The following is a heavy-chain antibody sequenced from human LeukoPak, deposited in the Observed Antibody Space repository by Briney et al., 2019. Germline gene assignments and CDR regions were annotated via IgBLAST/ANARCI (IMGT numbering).Heavy chain of an antibody. CDR2: IYSGGTT. CDR3: ARKSDSLLVREGDC. D-gene: IGHD3-10*01. V-gene: IGHV3-66*01. CDR1: GFTFSSYW. J-gene: IGHJ4*02. Sequence: PGGSLRLSCAASGFTFSSYWMHWVRQAPGKGLECVSVIYSGGTTWYADSVKGRFTISRDTNTLYLQMNSLRAEDTAVYYCARKSDSLLVREGDCWGQGTLVTVSS.